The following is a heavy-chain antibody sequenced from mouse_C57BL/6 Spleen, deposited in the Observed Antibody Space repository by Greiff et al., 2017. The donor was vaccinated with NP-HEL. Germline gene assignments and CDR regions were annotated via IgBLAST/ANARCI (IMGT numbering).Heavy chain of an antibody. V-gene: IGHV1-82*01. D-gene: IGHD1-1*01. Sequence: QVQLKESGPELVKPGASVKISCKASGYAFSSSWMNWVKQRPGKGLEWIGRIYPGDGDTNYNGKFKGKATLTADKSSSTAYMQLSSLTSEDSAVYFCAREPLYYGSRYWYFDVWGTGTTVTVSS. CDR2: IYPGDGDT. CDR1: GYAFSSSW. J-gene: IGHJ1*03. CDR3: AREPLYYGSRYWYFDV.